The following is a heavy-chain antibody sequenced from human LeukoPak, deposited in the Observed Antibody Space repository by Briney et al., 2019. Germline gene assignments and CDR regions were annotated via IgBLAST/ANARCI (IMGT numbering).Heavy chain of an antibody. CDR1: GGSISSGSYY. CDR2: IYTSGST. J-gene: IGHJ4*02. D-gene: IGHD3-22*01. CDR3: ARDERVSDYYDSSGYSY. Sequence: PSETLSLTCTVSGGSISSGSYYWSWIRQPAGTGLEWIGRIYTSGSTNYNPSLKSRVTISVDTSKNQFSLKLSSVTAADTAVYYCARDERVSDYYDSSGYSYWGQGTLVTVSS. V-gene: IGHV4-61*02.